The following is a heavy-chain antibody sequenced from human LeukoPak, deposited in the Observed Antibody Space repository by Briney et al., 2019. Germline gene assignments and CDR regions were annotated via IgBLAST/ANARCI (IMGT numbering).Heavy chain of an antibody. CDR3: AELGITMIGGV. D-gene: IGHD3-10*02. V-gene: IGHV3-21*01. CDR2: ISSSSNYI. J-gene: IGHJ6*04. CDR1: GFTFSSYS. Sequence: GGSLRLSCAASGFTFSSYSMNWVREARGKGLEGLASISSSSNYIYDEDAVKGLFTISRDNAKNSLYLQMNSLRAEDTAVYYCAELGITMIGGVWGKGTTVTISS.